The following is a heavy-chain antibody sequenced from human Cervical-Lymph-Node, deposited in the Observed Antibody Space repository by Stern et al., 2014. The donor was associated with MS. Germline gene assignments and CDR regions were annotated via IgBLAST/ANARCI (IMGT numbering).Heavy chain of an antibody. CDR3: ARRDGHSPFDY. CDR1: GGIFSSYT. Sequence: VHLVESGAEVKKPGSSVKVSCKASGGIFSSYTISWVRQAPGQGLEWMGRIIPILGIEKYAQKFQGRVTITADKSTTTVYMELSSLRSEDTAVYYCARRDGHSPFDYWGQGTLVTVSS. J-gene: IGHJ4*02. V-gene: IGHV1-69*09. D-gene: IGHD5-24*01. CDR2: IIPILGIE.